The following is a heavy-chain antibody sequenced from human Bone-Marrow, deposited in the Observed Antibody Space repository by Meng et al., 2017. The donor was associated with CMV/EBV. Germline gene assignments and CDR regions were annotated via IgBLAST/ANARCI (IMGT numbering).Heavy chain of an antibody. J-gene: IGHJ5*02. V-gene: IGHV1-69*10. CDR3: ARETLNLGYCSSTSCYKRGMGFDP. Sequence: SVKVSCKASGGTFSSYAISWVRQAPGQGLEWMGGIIPILGIANYAQKLQGRVTMTTDTSTSTAYMELRSLRSDDTAVYYCARETLNLGYCSSTSCYKRGMGFDPWGQGTLVTVSS. D-gene: IGHD2-2*02. CDR2: IIPILGIA. CDR1: GGTFSSYA.